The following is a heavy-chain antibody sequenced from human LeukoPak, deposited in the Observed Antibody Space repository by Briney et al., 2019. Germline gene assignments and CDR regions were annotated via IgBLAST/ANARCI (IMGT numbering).Heavy chain of an antibody. V-gene: IGHV3-23*01. Sequence: GGSLRLSCAASRFTFSSYDMSWVSQAPGKGLEWVSGISGSGSSTYYADSVKGRFTISRDNSKNTLYLQMNSLRAEDTAVYHCAKDPTFYNYWGQGTLVTVSS. J-gene: IGHJ4*02. D-gene: IGHD3-10*01. CDR2: ISGSGSST. CDR3: AKDPTFYNY. CDR1: RFTFSSYD.